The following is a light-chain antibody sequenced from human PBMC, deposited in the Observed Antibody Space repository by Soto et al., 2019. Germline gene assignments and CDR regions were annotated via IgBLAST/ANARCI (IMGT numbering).Light chain of an antibody. CDR3: QQYNNWPLYS. V-gene: IGKV3-15*01. CDR1: QSVYSI. J-gene: IGKJ2*01. Sequence: ETVLTQSPATLSVSPGERVTLSCRAGQSVYSILAWYQHKPGQAPRLLVYGASTRATGIPARFSGSGSGTDFTLTISSLQSEDFAVYYCQQYNNWPLYSFGQGTKLEIK. CDR2: GAS.